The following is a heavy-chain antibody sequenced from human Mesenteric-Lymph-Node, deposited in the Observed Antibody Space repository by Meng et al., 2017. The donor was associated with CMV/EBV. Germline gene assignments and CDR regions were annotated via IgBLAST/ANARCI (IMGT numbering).Heavy chain of an antibody. CDR1: GFTFSGSA. Sequence: GESLKISCAASGFTFSGSAMHWVRQASGKGLEWVGLIRGKANTYATAYAASMKGRFTISRDDSKNTAYLQMNSLKSEDTAVYYCFSEGNDSTGNWGQGTLVTASS. V-gene: IGHV3-73*01. D-gene: IGHD6-19*01. CDR2: IRGKANTYAT. CDR3: FSEGNDSTGN. J-gene: IGHJ4*02.